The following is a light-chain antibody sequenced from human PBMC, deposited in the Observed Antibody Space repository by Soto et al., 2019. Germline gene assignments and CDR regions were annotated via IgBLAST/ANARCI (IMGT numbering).Light chain of an antibody. CDR3: QQYDSYPRA. CDR1: QSISSW. CDR2: KAS. J-gene: IGKJ1*01. V-gene: IGKV1-5*03. Sequence: DIQMTQSPSTLAASVGDRVTITGRDRQSISSWLAWYQPKPGKAPKLLIYKASSLESGVSSRFSVRGSGTEFTLTISSLQPDDFATDYCQQYDSYPRAFGQGTKVEIK.